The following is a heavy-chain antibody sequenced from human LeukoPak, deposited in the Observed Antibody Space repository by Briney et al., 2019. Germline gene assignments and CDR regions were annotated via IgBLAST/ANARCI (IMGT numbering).Heavy chain of an antibody. J-gene: IGHJ6*02. D-gene: IGHD3-10*01. CDR2: IWYDGSNK. CDR3: ARDFSTMVRGVIIISKTSQYGMDV. V-gene: IGHV3-33*01. CDR1: GFTFSSYG. Sequence: GGSLRLSCAASGFTFSSYGMHWVRQAPGKGLEWVAVIWYDGSNKYYADSVKGRFTISRDNSKNTLYLKMNSLRAEDTAVYYCARDFSTMVRGVIIISKTSQYGMDVWGQGTTVPVS.